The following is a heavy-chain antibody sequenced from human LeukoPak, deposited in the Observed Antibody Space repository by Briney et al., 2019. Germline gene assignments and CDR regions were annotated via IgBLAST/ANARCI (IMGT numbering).Heavy chain of an antibody. CDR1: GYTFINNW. V-gene: IGHV1-46*01. CDR3: ARDDGGSYDFDY. D-gene: IGHD1-26*01. Sequence: GASVKVSCKASGYTFINNWMHWVRQAPGQGLEWVGLINPTGTGTLYAQKFQGRVTLTRDMSTTTDYMELSSLRSEDTAVYYCARDDGGSYDFDYWGQGTLVTVSS. CDR2: INPTGTGT. J-gene: IGHJ4*02.